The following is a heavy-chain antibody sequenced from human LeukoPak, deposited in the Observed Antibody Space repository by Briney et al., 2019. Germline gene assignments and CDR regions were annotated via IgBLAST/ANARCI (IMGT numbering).Heavy chain of an antibody. CDR2: ISGSSANT. D-gene: IGHD3-10*01. CDR1: GFTFNNYA. J-gene: IGHJ4*02. CDR3: AKSSNPHASGSYYAFFDY. Sequence: PGGSLRLSCAASGFTFNNYAMTCVRQAPGKGLEWVSGISGSSANTYYADSVKGRFTISRDNSKNTLFLQMNSLRAEDTAVYYCAKSSNPHASGSYYAFFDYWGQGTLVTVSS. V-gene: IGHV3-23*01.